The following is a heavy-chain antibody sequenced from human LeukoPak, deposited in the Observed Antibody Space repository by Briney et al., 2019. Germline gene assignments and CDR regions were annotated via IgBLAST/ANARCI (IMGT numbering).Heavy chain of an antibody. CDR3: AKAKAAAAGHYYYYYGMDV. J-gene: IGHJ6*02. Sequence: ASETLSLTCTVSGGSISFYYWSWIRQPPGKGLEWIGYIYYSGSTNYNPSLKSRVTISVDKSKNQFSLKLSSVTAADTAMYYCAKAKAAAAGHYYYYYGMDVWGQGTTVTVSS. D-gene: IGHD6-13*01. CDR2: IYYSGST. V-gene: IGHV4-59*12. CDR1: GGSISFYY.